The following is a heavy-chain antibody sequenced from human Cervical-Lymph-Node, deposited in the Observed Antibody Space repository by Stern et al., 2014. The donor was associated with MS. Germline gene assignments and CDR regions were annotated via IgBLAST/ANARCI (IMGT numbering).Heavy chain of an antibody. V-gene: IGHV1-2*02. D-gene: IGHD3-3*01. CDR3: ERVGYDFWSGYYYYAMDV. Sequence: MQLVESEAEVKKPGASVKVSCKASGYTFTDYYVHWVRQGPGQGLEWMGWINPNTGGTNYAQKFQGRVTMTRDTSISTAYMELTRLRSDDTAVYYCERVGYDFWSGYYYYAMDVWGQGTTVTVSS. CDR2: INPNTGGT. CDR1: GYTFTDYY. J-gene: IGHJ6*02.